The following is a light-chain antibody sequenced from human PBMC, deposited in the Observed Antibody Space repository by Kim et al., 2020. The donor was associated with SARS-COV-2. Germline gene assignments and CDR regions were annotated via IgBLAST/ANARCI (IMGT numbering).Light chain of an antibody. V-gene: IGLV1-40*01. Sequence: RVTISCTGSSSNIGAGYVVHWYQQLPGPAPKLLIYGNSNRPSGVPDRFSGSKSGTSASLAITGLQAEDEADYYCQSYDSSLSGSGVFGTGTKVTVL. CDR1: SSNIGAGYV. J-gene: IGLJ1*01. CDR2: GNS. CDR3: QSYDSSLSGSGV.